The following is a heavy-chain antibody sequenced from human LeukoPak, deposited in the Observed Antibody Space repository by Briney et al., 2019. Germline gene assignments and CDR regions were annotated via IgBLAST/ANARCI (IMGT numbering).Heavy chain of an antibody. CDR2: IHPHGIF. D-gene: IGHD5-24*01. J-gene: IGHJ4*02. CDR1: AGSCDDYY. CDR3: SRGRDRSKAGDH. Sequence: PSETLSLTCDLSAGSCDDYYCSWIRQPPGKGLEWIGEIHPHGIFYYNSSLMSRVTISIDTSKTQFSLRLTSVTAADTAFYYCSRGRDRSKAGDHWGPGSLVTVSS. V-gene: IGHV4-34*01.